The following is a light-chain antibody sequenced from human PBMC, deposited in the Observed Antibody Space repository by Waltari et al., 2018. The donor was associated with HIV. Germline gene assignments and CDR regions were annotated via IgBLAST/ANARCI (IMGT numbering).Light chain of an antibody. V-gene: IGLV1-44*01. CDR2: GND. CDR3: SAWDDNLNAL. Sequence: QSVLLPPPSASGTPGPRVTISCSGRRSDLGSNSVNWYQQFPGTAPKLLIFGNDRRPSGVPDRFSGSKSGTSASLVINGLQPEDEADYYCSAWDDNLNALFGGGTKLTVL. J-gene: IGLJ2*01. CDR1: RSDLGSNS.